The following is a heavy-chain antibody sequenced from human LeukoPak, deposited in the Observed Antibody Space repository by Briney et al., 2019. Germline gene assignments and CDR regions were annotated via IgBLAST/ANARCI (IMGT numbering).Heavy chain of an antibody. Sequence: GESLKISCKGSGSRFTSYWIGWVRQMPGKGLEWMGIIYPGDSDTRYSPSFQGQVTISADKSISTAYLQWSSLKASDTAMYYCARPSSYYYDSSGPQWDAFDIWGQGTMVTVSS. V-gene: IGHV5-51*01. CDR2: IYPGDSDT. CDR3: ARPSSYYYDSSGPQWDAFDI. D-gene: IGHD3-22*01. J-gene: IGHJ3*02. CDR1: GSRFTSYW.